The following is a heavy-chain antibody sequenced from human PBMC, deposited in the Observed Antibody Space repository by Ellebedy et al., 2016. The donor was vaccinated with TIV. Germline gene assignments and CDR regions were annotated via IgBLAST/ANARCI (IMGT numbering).Heavy chain of an antibody. Sequence: GESLKISXAASGFTFSSYAMSWVRQAPGKGLEWVSAISGSGGSTYYADSVKGRFTISRDNSKNTLYLQMNSLRAEDTAVYYCAKDGGGRRIGVWSDYWGQGTLVTVSS. J-gene: IGHJ4*02. V-gene: IGHV3-23*01. CDR3: AKDGGGRRIGVWSDY. CDR2: ISGSGGST. D-gene: IGHD2-8*01. CDR1: GFTFSSYA.